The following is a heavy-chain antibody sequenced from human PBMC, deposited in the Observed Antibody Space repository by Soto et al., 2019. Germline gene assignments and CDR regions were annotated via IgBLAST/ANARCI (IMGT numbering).Heavy chain of an antibody. J-gene: IGHJ4*02. CDR3: ARDIVVVPAAHSDY. V-gene: IGHV3-48*01. CDR2: ITSSSSTI. Sequence: EVQLVESGGGLVQPGGSVRLSCAASGFTFSRYAMNWVRQAPGKGLEWVSFITSSSSTIYYADSVRGRFTISRDNAKNSLYLQMNSLRAKDTAIYYCARDIVVVPAAHSDYWGQGTLVTVSS. CDR1: GFTFSRYA. D-gene: IGHD2-2*01.